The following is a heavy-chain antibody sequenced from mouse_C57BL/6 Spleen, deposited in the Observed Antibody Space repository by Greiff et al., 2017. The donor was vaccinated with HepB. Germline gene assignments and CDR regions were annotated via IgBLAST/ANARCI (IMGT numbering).Heavy chain of an antibody. J-gene: IGHJ2*01. CDR1: GYTFTRYG. V-gene: IGHV1-81*01. D-gene: IGHD1-1*01. CDR3: ARDGSRRYYFDY. Sequence: VQVVESGAELARPGASVKLSCKASGYTFTRYGISWVKQRTGKGLEWIGEIYPRSGNTYYNEKFKGKATLSADKFSSTAYMELRSLSAEDSAVYVCARDGSRRYYFDYWGQGTTLTVSS. CDR2: IYPRSGNT.